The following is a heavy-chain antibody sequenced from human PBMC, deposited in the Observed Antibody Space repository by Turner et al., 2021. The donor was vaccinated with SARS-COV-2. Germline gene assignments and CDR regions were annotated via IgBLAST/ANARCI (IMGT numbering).Heavy chain of an antibody. Sequence: EVQLEEPGGGLVQPGGPLSPSCAAAGFTFNDYWMTWVRQAPGKGLEWVANIKKDGSEKYYVDSVKGRFTISRDNAKNSMYLQMNTLRAENTAVYYCARPYSSGWYINFVFWGQGTLVTVSS. CDR2: IKKDGSEK. CDR3: ARPYSSGWYINFVF. J-gene: IGHJ1*01. D-gene: IGHD6-19*01. CDR1: GFTFNDYW. V-gene: IGHV3-7*01.